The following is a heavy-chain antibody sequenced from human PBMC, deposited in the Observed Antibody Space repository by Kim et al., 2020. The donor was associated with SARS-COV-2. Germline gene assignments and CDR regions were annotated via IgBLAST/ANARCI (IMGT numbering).Heavy chain of an antibody. CDR1: GVTFSSFG. CDR3: ARDGEEMATNLSDY. J-gene: IGHJ4*02. Sequence: GGSLRLSCAASGVTFSSFGMHWVRQAPGKGLEWVAHIYYDGSYEYYADSVKGRFTISRDNSKNTVYLQMNGLRVEDTAVYYCARDGEEMATNLSDYWGQGTLVTVSS. CDR2: IYYDGSYE. V-gene: IGHV3-33*08. D-gene: IGHD5-12*01.